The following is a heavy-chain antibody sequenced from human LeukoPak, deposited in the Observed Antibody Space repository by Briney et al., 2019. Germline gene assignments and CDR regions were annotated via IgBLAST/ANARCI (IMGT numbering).Heavy chain of an antibody. V-gene: IGHV4-39*07. J-gene: IGHJ4*02. CDR3: ARSSWLSSPLIPEYYFDY. CDR1: GGSISSSSYY. Sequence: SETLSLTCTVSGGSISSSSYYWGWIRQPPGKGLEWIGSIYYSGSTYYNPSLKSRVTISVDTSKNQFSLKLSSVTAADTAVYYCARSSWLSSPLIPEYYFDYWGQGTLVTVSS. CDR2: IYYSGST. D-gene: IGHD3-22*01.